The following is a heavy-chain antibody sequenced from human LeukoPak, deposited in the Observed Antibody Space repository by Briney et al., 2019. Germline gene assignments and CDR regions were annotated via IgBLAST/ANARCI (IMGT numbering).Heavy chain of an antibody. Sequence: GGSLRLSCAASGFTFSSYAMSWVRQAPGKGLEWVSAISGSGGSTYYADSVKGRFTISRDNSKNTLYLQMNSLRAEDTAVYYCAKTKVVVRGVRKSHYYFDYWGQGTLVTVSS. D-gene: IGHD3-10*01. J-gene: IGHJ4*02. CDR1: GFTFSSYA. CDR3: AKTKVVVRGVRKSHYYFDY. V-gene: IGHV3-23*01. CDR2: ISGSGGST.